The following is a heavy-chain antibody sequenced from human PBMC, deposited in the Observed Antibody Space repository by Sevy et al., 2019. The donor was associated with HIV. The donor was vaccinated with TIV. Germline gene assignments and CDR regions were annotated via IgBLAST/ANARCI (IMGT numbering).Heavy chain of an antibody. CDR1: GDTFSSYG. D-gene: IGHD7-27*01. CDR2: IIPMFGTP. V-gene: IGHV1-69*13. Sequence: ASVKVSCKASGDTFSSYGLGWVRQAPGQGLEWMGGIIPMFGTPNYAQKFQGRVTITADESASTAYMELSSLRSEDTALYYCAREGGVATTGDHDAFDIWGHGTLVTVSS. J-gene: IGHJ3*02. CDR3: AREGGVATTGDHDAFDI.